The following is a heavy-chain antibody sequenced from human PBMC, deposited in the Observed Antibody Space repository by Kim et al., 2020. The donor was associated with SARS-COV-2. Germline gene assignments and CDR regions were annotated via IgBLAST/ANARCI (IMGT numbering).Heavy chain of an antibody. CDR1: SGSISSGAYY. CDR2: IYYTGIT. V-gene: IGHV4-31*03. CDR3: ARAAGRYYYGMDV. D-gene: IGHD3-10*01. Sequence: SETLSLTCSVSSGSISSGAYYWSWVRQHPGKGLEWIGYIYYTGITYYNPSLKSRITISVDTSRNQFSLRLSSVTAADTAVYYCARAAGRYYYGMDVWGQG. J-gene: IGHJ6*02.